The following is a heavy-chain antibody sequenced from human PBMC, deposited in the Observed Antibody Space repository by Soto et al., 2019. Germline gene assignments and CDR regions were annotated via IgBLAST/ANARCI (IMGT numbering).Heavy chain of an antibody. CDR3: ARDGEAGTGYYYYGMDV. CDR2: INHSGST. Sequence: SETLSLTCAVYGGSFSGYYWSWIRQPPGKGLEWIGEINHSGSTNYNPSLKSRVTISVDTSKNQFSLKLSSVIAADTAVYYCARDGEAGTGYYYYGMDVWGQGTTVTV. CDR1: GGSFSGYY. V-gene: IGHV4-34*01. D-gene: IGHD6-19*01. J-gene: IGHJ6*02.